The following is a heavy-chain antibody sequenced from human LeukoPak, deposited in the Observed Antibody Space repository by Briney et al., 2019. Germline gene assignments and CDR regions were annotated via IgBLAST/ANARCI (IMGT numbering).Heavy chain of an antibody. CDR1: GGSFSGYY. CDR2: INHSGST. CDR3: ARGEYSSGWYPHSFDY. D-gene: IGHD6-19*01. V-gene: IGHV4-34*01. Sequence: PSETLSLTCAVYGGSFSGYYWSWIRQPPGKGLEWIGEINHSGSTNYNPSLKSRVTISVDTSKNQFSLKLSSVTAADTAVYYCARGEYSSGWYPHSFDYWGQGTLVTVSS. J-gene: IGHJ4*02.